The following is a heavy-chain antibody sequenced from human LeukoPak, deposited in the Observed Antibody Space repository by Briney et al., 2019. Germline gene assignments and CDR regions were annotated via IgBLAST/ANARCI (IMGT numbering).Heavy chain of an antibody. V-gene: IGHV3-48*01. D-gene: IGHD4-17*01. CDR2: ISSRSNII. CDR3: ARESRMTTDFDS. Sequence: GGSLRLSCAASQFTFSVYSMNWVRQAPGKGLQWISYISSRSNIIFYADSVKGRFTISRDNAKGSLYLQMNDLRAEDTAIYYCARESRMTTDFDSWGQGTLVTVSS. J-gene: IGHJ4*02. CDR1: QFTFSVYS.